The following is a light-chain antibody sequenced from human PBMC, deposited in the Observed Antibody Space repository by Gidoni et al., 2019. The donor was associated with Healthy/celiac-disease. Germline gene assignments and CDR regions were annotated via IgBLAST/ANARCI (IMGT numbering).Light chain of an antibody. J-gene: IGKJ2*03. V-gene: IGKV4-1*01. Sequence: DIVMTQSPDSLAVSLGERATINCKSSQSVLYSSNNKNYLAWYQQKPGQPPKLLIYWASTRESGVPDRFSGGGSGMDYTLTISSLQAEDVSVYYCQQYYSTRSFXXXTKLESK. CDR1: QSVLYSSNNKNY. CDR3: QQYYSTRS. CDR2: WAS.